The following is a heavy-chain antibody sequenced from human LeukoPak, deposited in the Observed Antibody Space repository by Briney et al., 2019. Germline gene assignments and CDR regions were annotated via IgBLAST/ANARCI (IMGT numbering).Heavy chain of an antibody. Sequence: GGSLRLSCAASGFTFSSYAMSWARQAPGKGLKWVSAISGSASSTNYADSVKGRFAISRDNSTNTVYLQMNSLRAEDTAVYYCARHSSGWYGDCFDIWGQGSMVTVSS. D-gene: IGHD6-19*01. CDR1: GFTFSSYA. V-gene: IGHV3-23*01. J-gene: IGHJ3*02. CDR3: ARHSSGWYGDCFDI. CDR2: ISGSASST.